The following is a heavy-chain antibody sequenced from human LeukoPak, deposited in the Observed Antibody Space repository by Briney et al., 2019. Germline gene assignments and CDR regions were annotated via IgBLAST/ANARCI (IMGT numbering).Heavy chain of an antibody. J-gene: IGHJ3*02. CDR2: LSGSGGIT. CDR3: AKASGDYLGPHRALDI. Sequence: GGSLRLSCSASGFTFNNYAMLRVRQAPGKGLEWVSGLSGSGGITNYANSVKGRFSISRDNSKNTMSLQMNSLGVGDTALYFCAKASGDYLGPHRALDIWGQGTQVTVS. CDR1: GFTFNNYA. V-gene: IGHV3-23*01. D-gene: IGHD4-11*01.